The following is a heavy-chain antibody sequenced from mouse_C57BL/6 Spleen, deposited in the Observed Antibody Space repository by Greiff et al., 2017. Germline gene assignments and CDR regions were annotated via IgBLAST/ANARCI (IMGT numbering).Heavy chain of an antibody. CDR3: ARSETRYFDY. CDR2: INPYNGGT. CDR1: GYTFTDYY. J-gene: IGHJ2*01. D-gene: IGHD3-2*01. V-gene: IGHV1-19*01. Sequence: DVQLQQSGPVLVKPGASVKMSCKASGYTFTDYYMNWVKQSPGKSLEWVGVINPYNGGTSYKQKFKGKATLTVDKSSSTAYMELNSLTSEDAAVYYCARSETRYFDYWGQGTTLTVSA.